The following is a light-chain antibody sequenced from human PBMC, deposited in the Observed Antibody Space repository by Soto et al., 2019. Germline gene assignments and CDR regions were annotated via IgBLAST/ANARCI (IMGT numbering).Light chain of an antibody. V-gene: IGLV2-23*01. CDR1: SNDVGTYNL. Sequence: QSVLTQPASVSGSPGQSITISCTGISNDVGTYNLVSWYQHHPGKAPKLIIYEASERPSGVPNRFSGSKSGNTASLTISGLHAEDEADYYCCSYGRSVVFGGGTQLTVL. CDR3: CSYGRSVV. J-gene: IGLJ2*01. CDR2: EAS.